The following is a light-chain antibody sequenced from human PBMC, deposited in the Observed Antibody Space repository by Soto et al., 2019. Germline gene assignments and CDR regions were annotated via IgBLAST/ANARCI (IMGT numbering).Light chain of an antibody. J-gene: IGLJ3*02. V-gene: IGLV1-47*02. CDR2: STD. CDR3: AAWDDSLSAWV. CDR1: SSNIGSNY. Sequence: QSVLAQPPSASGTPGQRVAISCSGGSSNIGSNYVYWYQQFPGTAPKLLIYSTDQRPSGVPDRFSGSDSGTSASLAITGLRSEDEADYYCAAWDDSLSAWVFGGGTKVTVL.